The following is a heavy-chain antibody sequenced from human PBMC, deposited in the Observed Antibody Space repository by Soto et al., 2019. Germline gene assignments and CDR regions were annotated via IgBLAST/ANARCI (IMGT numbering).Heavy chain of an antibody. CDR1: GYTFTSYA. J-gene: IGHJ6*02. D-gene: IGHD1-7*01. CDR3: ATDGSTRFDHNPTEYYGMEV. V-gene: IGHV1-3*01. CDR2: INAGNGNT. Sequence: ASVKVSCKASGYTFTSYAMHWVRQAPGQRLEWMGWINAGNGNTKYSQKFQGRVTITRDTSASTAYMELSSLRSEDTAVYYCATDGSTRFDHNPTEYYGMEVWGQGTTVTVSS.